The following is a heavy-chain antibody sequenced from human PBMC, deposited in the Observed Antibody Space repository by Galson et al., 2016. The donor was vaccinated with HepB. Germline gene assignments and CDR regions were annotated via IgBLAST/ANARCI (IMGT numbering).Heavy chain of an antibody. CDR3: AKVGGRGDY. V-gene: IGHV3-23*01. Sequence: SLRLSCAASGFTFSTYVMSWVRQAPGKGLEWVSALSGTGDHAFYADSVKGRFTISRDNSKDTLYLQMNSLRVEDTALYYCAKVGGRGDYWGQGTLVTVSS. CDR1: GFTFSTYV. D-gene: IGHD4-23*01. J-gene: IGHJ4*02. CDR2: LSGTGDHA.